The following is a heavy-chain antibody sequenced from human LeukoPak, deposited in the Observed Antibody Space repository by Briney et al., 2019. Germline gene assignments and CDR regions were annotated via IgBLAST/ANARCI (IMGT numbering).Heavy chain of an antibody. Sequence: GGSLRLSCAASGFSFSVYSMNWVRQAPGKGLEWVSSISSRSYTDYADSVRGRFTISRDNAKNTLYLQMNSLRAEDTAVYYCAKDRDYESSGYYDYWGQGTLVTVSS. CDR3: AKDRDYESSGYYDY. CDR2: ISSRSYT. J-gene: IGHJ4*02. D-gene: IGHD3-22*01. CDR1: GFSFSVYS. V-gene: IGHV3-21*04.